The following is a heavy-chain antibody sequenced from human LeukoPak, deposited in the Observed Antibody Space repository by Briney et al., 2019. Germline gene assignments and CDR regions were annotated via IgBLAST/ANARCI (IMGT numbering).Heavy chain of an antibody. Sequence: GSSVKVSCKASGGTFSSYAISWVRQAPGQGLEWMGGIIPIFGTANYAQKFQGRVTITADETTSTAYMELSSLRSEDTAVYYCARDALHSRPFDYWGQGTLVTVSS. CDR3: ARDALHSRPFDY. J-gene: IGHJ4*02. CDR2: IIPIFGTA. CDR1: GGTFSSYA. V-gene: IGHV1-69*01.